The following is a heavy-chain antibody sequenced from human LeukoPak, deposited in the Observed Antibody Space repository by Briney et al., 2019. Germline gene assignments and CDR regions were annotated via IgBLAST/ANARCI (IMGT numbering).Heavy chain of an antibody. J-gene: IGHJ4*02. V-gene: IGHV4-39*07. CDR3: ARLRLGYCSGGSCYSEGQDY. CDR1: GGAISSSSYY. Sequence: PSETLSLTCTVSGGAISSSSYYWGWIRQPPGKGLEWIGSIYYSGSTYYNPSLKSRVTISVDTSKNQFSLKLSSVTAADTAVYYCARLRLGYCSGGSCYSEGQDYWGQGTLVTVSS. D-gene: IGHD2-15*01. CDR2: IYYSGST.